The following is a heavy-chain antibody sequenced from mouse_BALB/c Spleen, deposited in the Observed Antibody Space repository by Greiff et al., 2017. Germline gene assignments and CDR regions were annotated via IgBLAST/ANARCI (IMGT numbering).Heavy chain of an antibody. Sequence: EVQLQESGGGLVKPGGSLKLSCAASGFAFSSYDMSWVRQTPEKRLEWVAYISSGGGSTYYPDTVKGRFTISRDNAKNTLYLQMSSLKSEDTAMYYCATQKAWFAYWGQGTLVTVSA. CDR1: GFAFSSYD. CDR3: ATQKAWFAY. V-gene: IGHV5-12-1*01. CDR2: ISSGGGST. J-gene: IGHJ3*01.